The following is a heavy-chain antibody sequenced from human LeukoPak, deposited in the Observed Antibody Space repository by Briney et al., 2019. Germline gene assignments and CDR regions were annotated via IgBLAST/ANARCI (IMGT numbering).Heavy chain of an antibody. D-gene: IGHD6-13*01. Sequence: PGRSLRLSCAASGFTFSNYGMHWVRQAPGKGLEWVAVIWYDGSNKYYADSVKGRFTLSRDNSKNTLFLQMNSLRPEDTAVYFCARDLTQLALFDYWGQGTWSPSPQ. V-gene: IGHV3-33*01. CDR2: IWYDGSNK. J-gene: IGHJ4*02. CDR3: ARDLTQLALFDY. CDR1: GFTFSNYG.